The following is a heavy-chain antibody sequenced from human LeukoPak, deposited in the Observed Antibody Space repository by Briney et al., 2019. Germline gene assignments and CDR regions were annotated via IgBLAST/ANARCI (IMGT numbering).Heavy chain of an antibody. CDR2: IRGSGSDI. Sequence: GGSLRLSCAVSGFTFSSYSLNWVRQAPGKGLEWVSYIRGSGSDINYADSVKGRFTISRDNAKNSLYLQMNSLRADDTAVYYCAREVRGDYFDFWGQGTLVTVSS. D-gene: IGHD3-16*01. CDR1: GFTFSSYS. J-gene: IGHJ4*02. V-gene: IGHV3-48*01. CDR3: AREVRGDYFDF.